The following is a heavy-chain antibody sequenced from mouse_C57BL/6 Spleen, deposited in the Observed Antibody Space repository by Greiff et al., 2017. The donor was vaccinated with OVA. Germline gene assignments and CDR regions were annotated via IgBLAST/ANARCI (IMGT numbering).Heavy chain of an antibody. Sequence: QVQLQQPGAELVKPGASVKMSCKASGYTFTSYWITWVKQRPGQGLEWIGDIYPGSGSTNYNEKFKSKATLTVDTSSSTAYMQLSSLTSEDSAVYYCARERDYYGSSYWDMDVWGTGTTVTVSS. D-gene: IGHD1-1*01. CDR2: IYPGSGST. J-gene: IGHJ1*03. CDR3: ARERDYYGSSYWDMDV. CDR1: GYTFTSYW. V-gene: IGHV1-55*01.